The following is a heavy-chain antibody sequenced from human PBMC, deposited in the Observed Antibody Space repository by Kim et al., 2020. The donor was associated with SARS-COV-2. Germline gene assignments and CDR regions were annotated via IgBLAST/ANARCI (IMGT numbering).Heavy chain of an antibody. CDR3: ARGEPDYYYMDV. CDR2: IGTAGDT. Sequence: GGSLRLSCAASGFTFSSYDMHWVRQATGKGLEWVSAIGTAGDTYYPGSVKGRFTISRENAKNSLYLQMNSLRAGDTAVYYCARGEPDYYYMDVWGKGTTVTVSS. J-gene: IGHJ6*03. CDR1: GFTFSSYD. V-gene: IGHV3-13*01.